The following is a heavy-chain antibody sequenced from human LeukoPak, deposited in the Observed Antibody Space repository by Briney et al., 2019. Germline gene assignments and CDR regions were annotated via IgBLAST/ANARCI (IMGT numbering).Heavy chain of an antibody. Sequence: SETLSLTCTVSGGSISSGSYYWSWIRQPAGKGLEWIGRIYTSGSTNYNPSLKSRVTISVDTSKNQFSLKLSSVTAADTAVYYCAREYYYGSGMYYWGQGTLVTVSS. CDR3: AREYYYGSGMYY. CDR2: IYTSGST. J-gene: IGHJ4*02. D-gene: IGHD3-10*01. CDR1: GGSISSGSYY. V-gene: IGHV4-61*02.